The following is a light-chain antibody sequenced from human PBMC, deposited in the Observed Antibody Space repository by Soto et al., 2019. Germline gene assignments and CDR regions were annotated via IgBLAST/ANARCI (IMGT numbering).Light chain of an antibody. J-gene: IGKJ4*01. Sequence: CRGTLYMSPGERATLSCRASQSVGSLLAWYQQKPGQAPRLLIYRASTRATGISGRFSGSGSGTEFTLTISSLQSEDFAVYYCQQHSSCPLTFGGGTKVDI. CDR3: QQHSSCPLT. CDR1: QSVGSL. CDR2: RAS. V-gene: IGKV3-15*01.